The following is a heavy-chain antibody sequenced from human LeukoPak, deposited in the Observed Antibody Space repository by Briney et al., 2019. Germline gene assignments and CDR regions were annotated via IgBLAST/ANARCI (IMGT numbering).Heavy chain of an antibody. CDR1: GFTFSDYY. D-gene: IGHD6-13*01. CDR3: ARDQGIAAALDY. CDR2: ISSSSSYT. J-gene: IGHJ4*02. Sequence: GGSLRLSCAAPGFTFSDYYMSWIRQAPGKGLEWVSYISSSSSYTNYADSVKGRFTISRDNAKNSLYLQMNSLRAEDTAVYYCARDQGIAAALDYWGQGTLVTVSS. V-gene: IGHV3-11*06.